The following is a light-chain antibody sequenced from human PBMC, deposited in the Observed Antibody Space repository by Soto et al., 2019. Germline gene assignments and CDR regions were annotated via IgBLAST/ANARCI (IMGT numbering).Light chain of an antibody. V-gene: IGKV1-17*01. CDR2: AAS. CDR3: LQLNTYPWT. CDR1: QVITND. J-gene: IGKJ1*01. Sequence: IQMTQSPSSLSASVGDRLSITCRASQVITNDLGWYQQKPGKAPKRLIYAASTLQSGVPSRFSGSGSGTEFTLTCSSLQSEDVATYYCLQLNTYPWTFGEGTKVEIK.